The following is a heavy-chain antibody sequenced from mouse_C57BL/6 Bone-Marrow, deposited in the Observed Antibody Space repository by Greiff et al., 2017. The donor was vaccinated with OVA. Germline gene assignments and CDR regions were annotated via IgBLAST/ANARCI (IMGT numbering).Heavy chain of an antibody. CDR2: IDPSDSET. D-gene: IGHD2-4*01. Sequence: QVQLQQSGAELVRPGSSVKLSCKASGYTFTSYWMHWVKQRPIQGLEWIGNIDPSDSETHYNQKFKDKATLTVDKSSSTAYMQLSSLTSEDSAVYYCARKRPYYHYSGYFDYWGQGTTLTVSS. J-gene: IGHJ2*01. CDR3: ARKRPYYHYSGYFDY. V-gene: IGHV1-52*01. CDR1: GYTFTSYW.